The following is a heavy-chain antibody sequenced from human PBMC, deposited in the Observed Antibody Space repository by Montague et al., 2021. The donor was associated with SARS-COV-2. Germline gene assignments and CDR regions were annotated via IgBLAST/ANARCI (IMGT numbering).Heavy chain of an antibody. CDR2: IYHSGST. J-gene: IGHJ3*02. D-gene: IGHD6-19*01. Sequence: SETLSLTCTVSGYSISTGYYWGWIRQPPGKGLEWIGTIYHSGSTYFNPSLKSRVTISVDTSKKQFSLNLSSVTAADTAVYYCAKVAGSHDTFDIWGRGTMVPVSS. CDR1: GYSISTGYY. CDR3: AKVAGSHDTFDI. V-gene: IGHV4-38-2*02.